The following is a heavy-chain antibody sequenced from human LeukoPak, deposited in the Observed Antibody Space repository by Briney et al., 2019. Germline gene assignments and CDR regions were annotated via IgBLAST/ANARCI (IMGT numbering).Heavy chain of an antibody. CDR3: ARGRDGSQSPIDY. D-gene: IGHD5-24*01. J-gene: IGHJ4*02. CDR2: IWYDGSNK. V-gene: IGHV3-33*08. Sequence: GGSLRLSCAASGFTFSSYSMNWVRPAPGKGLEWVAVIWYDGSNKYYADSVKGRFTISRDNSKNTLYLQMNRLRAEDTAVYYCARGRDGSQSPIDYWGQGTLVTVSS. CDR1: GFTFSSYS.